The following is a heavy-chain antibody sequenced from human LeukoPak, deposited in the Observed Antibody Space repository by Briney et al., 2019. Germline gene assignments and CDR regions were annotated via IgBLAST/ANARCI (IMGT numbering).Heavy chain of an antibody. J-gene: IGHJ6*03. D-gene: IGHD2-2*01. CDR3: ARVVCSTSCSVYYYMDV. CDR2: IIPIFGTA. Sequence: VASVKVSCKASGGTFSSYAISWVRQAPGQGLEWMGGIIPIFGTANYAQKFQGRVTITADESTSTAYMELSSLRSEDTAVYYCARVVCSTSCSVYYYMDVWGKGTTVTVSS. V-gene: IGHV1-69*01. CDR1: GGTFSSYA.